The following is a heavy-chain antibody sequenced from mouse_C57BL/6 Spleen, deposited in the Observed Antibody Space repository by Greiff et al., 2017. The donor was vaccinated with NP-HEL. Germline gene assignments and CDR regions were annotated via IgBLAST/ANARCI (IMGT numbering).Heavy chain of an antibody. CDR3: AITGPYCDY. V-gene: IGHV1-55*01. D-gene: IGHD4-1*01. Sequence: QVHVKQPGAELVKPGASVKMSCKASGYTFTSYWITWVKQRPGQGLEWIGDIYPGSGSTNYNEKFKSKATLTVDTSSSTAYMQLSSLTSEDSAVYYCAITGPYCDYWGQGTTLTVSS. J-gene: IGHJ2*01. CDR2: IYPGSGST. CDR1: GYTFTSYW.